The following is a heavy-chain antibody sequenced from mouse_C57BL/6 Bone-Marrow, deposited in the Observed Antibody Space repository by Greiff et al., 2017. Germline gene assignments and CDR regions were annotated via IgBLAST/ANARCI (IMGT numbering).Heavy chain of an antibody. CDR3: ARRLVVTPYYYAKDC. Sequence: QVTLKESGPGILQSSQTLSLTCSFSGFLLSTSGMGVSWIRQPSGKGLEWLAHIYWDDDTRYNPSLKSRLTISKDTSRNQVFLKITSVDTAETATYYCARRLVVTPYYYAKDCWGQGTSVTVSS. D-gene: IGHD1-1*02. CDR2: IYWDDDT. V-gene: IGHV8-12*01. J-gene: IGHJ4*01. CDR1: GFLLSTSGMG.